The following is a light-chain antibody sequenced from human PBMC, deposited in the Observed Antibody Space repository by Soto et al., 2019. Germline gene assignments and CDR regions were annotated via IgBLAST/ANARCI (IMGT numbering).Light chain of an antibody. CDR2: YDS. CDR1: NIGSKS. V-gene: IGLV3-21*04. CDR3: QVWDGASDRPV. Sequence: SYELTQPPSVSEAPGETATITCGGKNIGSKSVHWYQQKPGQAPVLVISYDSARPSGIPERFSGSNSGSRATLTISGVEAGAEADVYCQVWDGASDRPVFGGGTKVTVL. J-gene: IGLJ2*01.